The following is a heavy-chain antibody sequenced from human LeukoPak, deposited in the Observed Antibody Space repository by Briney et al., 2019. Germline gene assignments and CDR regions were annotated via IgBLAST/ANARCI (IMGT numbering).Heavy chain of an antibody. CDR3: TPNRGPVGY. CDR1: GFTLTDAW. V-gene: IGHV3-15*01. J-gene: IGHJ4*02. Sequence: PGGSLRLSCAASGFTLTDAWVSWVRQPPGKGLEWVGRIKSKTDGGTTDYAAPVKGRFTISRDDSKNTLYLQMNSLKTEDTAVYYCTPNRGPVGYWGQGTLVTVSS. CDR2: IKSKTDGGTT.